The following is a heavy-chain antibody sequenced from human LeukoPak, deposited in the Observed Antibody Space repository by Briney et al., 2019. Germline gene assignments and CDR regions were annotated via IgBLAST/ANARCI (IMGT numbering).Heavy chain of an antibody. Sequence: GRSLRLSCAASGFTFSRYGMHWVRQAPGKGLEWVAVIWYDGSNKYYADSVKGRFTISRDNSKNTLYLQMNSLRAEDTAVYYCARGGYILTGYSGADWYFDLWGRGTLVTVSS. V-gene: IGHV3-33*01. CDR1: GFTFSRYG. CDR3: ARGGYILTGYSGADWYFDL. CDR2: IWYDGSNK. D-gene: IGHD3-9*01. J-gene: IGHJ2*01.